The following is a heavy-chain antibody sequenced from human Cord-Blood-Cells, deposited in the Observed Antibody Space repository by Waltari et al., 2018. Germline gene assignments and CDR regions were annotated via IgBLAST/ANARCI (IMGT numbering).Heavy chain of an antibody. J-gene: IGHJ6*02. CDR2: INPNSGGT. CDR1: GYTLTGYY. D-gene: IGHD3-10*01. Sequence: QVQLVQSGAEVKKPGASVKVSCKASGYTLTGYYMHWVRQAPGQGLEWMGWINPNSGGTNYAQKFQGWVTMTRDTSISTAYMELSRLRSDDTAVYYCARGSGNSGYYYGMDVWGQGTTVTVSS. V-gene: IGHV1-2*04. CDR3: ARGSGNSGYYYGMDV.